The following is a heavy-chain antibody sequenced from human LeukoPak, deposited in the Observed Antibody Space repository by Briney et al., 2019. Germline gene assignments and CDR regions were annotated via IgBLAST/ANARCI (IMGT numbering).Heavy chain of an antibody. V-gene: IGHV1-2*02. CDR2: INPNSGGT. D-gene: IGHD3-10*01. Sequence: ASVKVSCKASGYTFTGYYMHWVRQAPGQGLEWMGWINPNSGGTNYAQKFQGRVTMTRDTSISTAYMELSSLRSEDTAVYYCARGVWFGELLLTANFDYWGQGTLVTVSS. CDR3: ARGVWFGELLLTANFDY. CDR1: GYTFTGYY. J-gene: IGHJ4*02.